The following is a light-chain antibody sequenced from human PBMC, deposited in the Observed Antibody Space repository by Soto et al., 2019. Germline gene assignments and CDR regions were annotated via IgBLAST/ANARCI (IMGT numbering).Light chain of an antibody. CDR3: QQRGT. J-gene: IGKJ2*01. V-gene: IGKV3-11*01. CDR1: QSVSSS. Sequence: EILLTQSPATLSLSPGERATLSCRASQSVSSSLAWYQQRPGQAPRLLIYDASNRATGIPARFSGSGSGTDFTLTISSLEPEDFAVYYCQQRGTFGQGTKLEIK. CDR2: DAS.